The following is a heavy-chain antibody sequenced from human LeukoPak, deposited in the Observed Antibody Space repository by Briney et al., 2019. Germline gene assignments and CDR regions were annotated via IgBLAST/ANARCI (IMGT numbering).Heavy chain of an antibody. D-gene: IGHD3-10*01. Sequence: ASVKVSCKASGYTFTSYTINWVRQAPGQGLKWMGWMNPNSGNTGYAQKFQGRVTMTRNTSISTAYMELSSLRSEDTAVYYCARGSGYYYGSGSYSLDDYWGQGTLVTVSS. CDR1: GYTFTSYT. J-gene: IGHJ4*02. CDR3: ARGSGYYYGSGSYSLDDY. V-gene: IGHV1-8*01. CDR2: MNPNSGNT.